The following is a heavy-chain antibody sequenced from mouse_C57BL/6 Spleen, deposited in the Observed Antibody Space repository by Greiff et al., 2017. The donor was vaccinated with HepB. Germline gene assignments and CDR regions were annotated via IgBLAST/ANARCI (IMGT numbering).Heavy chain of an antibody. D-gene: IGHD1-1*01. CDR1: GYTFTDYN. J-gene: IGHJ4*01. CDR2: INPNNGGT. Sequence: EVQLQESGPELVKPGASVKIPCKASGYTFTDYNMDWVKQSHGKSLEWIGDINPNNGGTIYNQKFKGKATLTVDKSSSTAYMELRSLTSEDTAVYYCARRLRYQLRGWAMDYWGQGTSVTVSS. V-gene: IGHV1-18*01. CDR3: ARRLRYQLRGWAMDY.